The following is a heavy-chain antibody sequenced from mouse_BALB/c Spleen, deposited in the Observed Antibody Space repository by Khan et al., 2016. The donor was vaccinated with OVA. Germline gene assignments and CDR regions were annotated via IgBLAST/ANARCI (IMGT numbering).Heavy chain of an antibody. Sequence: QVQLKQSGLGLVAPSQSLSITCTVSGFSLTSYGVGWVRQPPGKGLEWLGVIWGDGSKNYHSALISRLNINKDNSKSQVFLKLNSLQTDDTATYXFALYYYGRAWFAYWGQGTLVIVSA. D-gene: IGHD1-1*01. CDR1: GFSLTSYG. CDR3: ALYYYGRAWFAY. CDR2: IWGDGSK. V-gene: IGHV2-3*01. J-gene: IGHJ3*01.